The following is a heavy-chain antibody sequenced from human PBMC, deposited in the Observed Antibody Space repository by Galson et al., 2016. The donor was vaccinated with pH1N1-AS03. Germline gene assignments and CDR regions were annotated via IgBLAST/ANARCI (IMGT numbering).Heavy chain of an antibody. Sequence: SLRLSCAGSGFTFSNYNMNWVRQAPGKGLEWVSYISSGSGTIYYADSVKGRFTISRDRTSLSLQMNSLRAEDTAVYYCARENWNYVAFDIWGQGTMVTVSS. V-gene: IGHV3-48*01. CDR2: ISSGSGTI. D-gene: IGHD1-7*01. CDR1: GFTFSNYN. J-gene: IGHJ3*02. CDR3: ARENWNYVAFDI.